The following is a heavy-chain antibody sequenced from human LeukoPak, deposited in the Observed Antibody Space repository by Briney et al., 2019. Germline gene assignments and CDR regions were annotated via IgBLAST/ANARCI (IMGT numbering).Heavy chain of an antibody. CDR3: TKGYYEPFDS. V-gene: IGHV4-59*02. Sequence: SETLSLTCSVSGAPVTSYYWDWIRQAPGKGLEWIGCISDTGTTYYNPSLKGRLTISLDTAKDQFSLKVRSVTAADSAIYYCTKGYYEPFDSWGQGILVTVSS. D-gene: IGHD3-22*01. CDR1: GAPVTSYY. CDR2: ISDTGTT. J-gene: IGHJ4*02.